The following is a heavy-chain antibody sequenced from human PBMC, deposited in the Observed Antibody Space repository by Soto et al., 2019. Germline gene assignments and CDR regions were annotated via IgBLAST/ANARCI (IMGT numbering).Heavy chain of an antibody. CDR1: GYTFTTYD. V-gene: IGHV1-2*04. D-gene: IGHD1-20*01. CDR3: ARDRRDTEVIGKKETMDV. CDR2: INPSSGGT. Sequence: ASVKVSFKASGYTFTTYDIHLLRQSPLRGVESMGCINPSSGGTNYAQRFQGWVTMTRDTSISTAYMELNRLKSDDTAVYYCARDRRDTEVIGKKETMDVWGQGTTVAVS. J-gene: IGHJ6*02.